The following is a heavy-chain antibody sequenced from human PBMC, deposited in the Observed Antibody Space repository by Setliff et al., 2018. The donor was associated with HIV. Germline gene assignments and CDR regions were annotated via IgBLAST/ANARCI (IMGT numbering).Heavy chain of an antibody. D-gene: IGHD3-10*01. V-gene: IGHV4-39*01. J-gene: IGHJ4*02. CDR1: GGSISSSSYY. CDR3: ARCPVLLWFGKISGVDWFYFDF. Sequence: SETLSLTCTVSGGSISSSSYYWGWIRQPPGKGLEWIGSIYYSGSTYYNPSLKSRVTISVDTSKNQFSLKLSSVTAADTAVYYCARCPVLLWFGKISGVDWFYFDFWGQGTLVTVSS. CDR2: IYYSGST.